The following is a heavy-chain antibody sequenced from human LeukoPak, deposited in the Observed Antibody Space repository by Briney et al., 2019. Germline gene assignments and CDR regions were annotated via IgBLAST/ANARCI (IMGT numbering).Heavy chain of an antibody. D-gene: IGHD2-2*02. V-gene: IGHV1-69*04. CDR2: IIPILGIA. Sequence: GSSVKVSCKASGGTFSSYAISWVRQAPGQGLEWMGRIIPILGIANYAQKFQGRVAITADKSTSTAYMELSSLRSEDTAAYYCAEGGFCSSTSCYRDYWGQGTLVTVSS. CDR3: AEGGFCSSTSCYRDY. J-gene: IGHJ4*02. CDR1: GGTFSSYA.